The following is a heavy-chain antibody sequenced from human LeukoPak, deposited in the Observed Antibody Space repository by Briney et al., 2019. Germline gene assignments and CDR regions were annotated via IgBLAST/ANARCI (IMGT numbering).Heavy chain of an antibody. CDR1: GGSISSSSYY. V-gene: IGHV4-39*01. J-gene: IGHJ4*02. CDR3: ARLQDPVAGTELDY. D-gene: IGHD6-19*01. CDR2: IYYSGST. Sequence: PSETLSLTCTVSGGSISSSSYYWGWIRQPPGKGLEWIGSIYYSGSTYYNPSLKSRVTISVDTSKNQFSLKLSSVTAADTAVYYCARLQDPVAGTELDYWGQGTLVTVSS.